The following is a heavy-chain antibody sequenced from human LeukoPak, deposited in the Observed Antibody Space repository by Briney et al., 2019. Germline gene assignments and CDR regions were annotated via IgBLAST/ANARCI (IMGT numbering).Heavy chain of an antibody. J-gene: IGHJ3*02. V-gene: IGHV4-4*07. Sequence: SETLSLTCTVSGGSIDSYHWSWIRHPAGRGLEWIGRIYTSGSTNYNPSLKSRVTMSVDTSKNRFSLKLSSVTAADTAVYYCARPVIAAARDDAFDIWGQGTMVTVSS. CDR1: GGSIDSYH. CDR2: IYTSGST. D-gene: IGHD6-13*01. CDR3: ARPVIAAARDDAFDI.